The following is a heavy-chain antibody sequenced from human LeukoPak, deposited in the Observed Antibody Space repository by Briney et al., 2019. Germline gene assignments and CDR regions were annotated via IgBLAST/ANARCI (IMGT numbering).Heavy chain of an antibody. J-gene: IGHJ6*03. CDR1: GGSISSDSYY. CDR3: ARAVYYYDSSGYYHTLHYYYYMDV. D-gene: IGHD3-22*01. CDR2: IYTSGNT. V-gene: IGHV4-61*02. Sequence: PSETLSLTCTVSGGSISSDSYYWSWIRQPAGKGLEWIGRIYTSGNTNYNPSLKSRVTMSVDTSKNQFSLKLSSVTAADTAVYYCARAVYYYDSSGYYHTLHYYYYMDVWGKGTTVTVSS.